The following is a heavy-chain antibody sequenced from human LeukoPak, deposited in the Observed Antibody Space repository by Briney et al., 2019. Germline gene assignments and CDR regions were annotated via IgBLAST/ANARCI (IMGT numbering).Heavy chain of an antibody. J-gene: IGHJ3*02. CDR3: AREVPYGGNTRYAFDI. Sequence: SVKVSCKASGGTFSSYAISWVRQAPGQGLEWMGGIIPIFGTANYAQKFQGRVTITADRSTSTAYMELSSLRSEDTAVYYCAREVPYGGNTRYAFDIWGQGTMVTVSS. D-gene: IGHD4-23*01. V-gene: IGHV1-69*06. CDR1: GGTFSSYA. CDR2: IIPIFGTA.